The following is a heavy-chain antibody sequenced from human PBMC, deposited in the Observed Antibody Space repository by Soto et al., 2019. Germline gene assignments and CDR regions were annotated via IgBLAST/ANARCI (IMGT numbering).Heavy chain of an antibody. J-gene: IGHJ4*02. CDR2: IVVGSGNT. D-gene: IGHD6-19*01. Sequence: SVKVSCKASGFTFTSSAMLWVRQARGQRLEWIGWIVVGSGNTNYAQKFQERVTITRDMSTSTAYMELSSLRSEDTAVYYCAASLWRGQKSSGVRAGDDYWGQGTLVTVSS. CDR3: AASLWRGQKSSGVRAGDDY. CDR1: GFTFTSSA. V-gene: IGHV1-58*02.